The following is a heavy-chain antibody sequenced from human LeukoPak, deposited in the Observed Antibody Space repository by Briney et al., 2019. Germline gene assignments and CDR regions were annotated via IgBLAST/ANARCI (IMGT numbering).Heavy chain of an antibody. D-gene: IGHD2-2*01. V-gene: IGHV1-2*02. CDR3: WTEGTSGI. Sequence: ASVKVSCKASGYVFNAFFVHWVRQAPGQGLEWMGRINPRNGGTDYALKFRGRVTMTRDTSISTAYMDLSRLRSDDTAMYYCWTEGTSGIWGQGTRVTVSS. CDR1: GYVFNAFF. J-gene: IGHJ3*02. CDR2: INPRNGGT.